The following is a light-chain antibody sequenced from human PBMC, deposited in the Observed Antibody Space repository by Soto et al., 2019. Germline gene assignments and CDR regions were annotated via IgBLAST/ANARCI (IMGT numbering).Light chain of an antibody. CDR1: QSVLYSSNNKNY. CDR2: WAS. J-gene: IGKJ2*01. CDR3: QQYYSTPPYT. Sequence: IVMTQSPDSLAVSLGERATINCKSSQSVLYSSNNKNYLAWYQQKPGQSPKLLIYWASTRESGVPDRFSGSWSGTDFTLTISSLQAEDVAVYYCQQYYSTPPYTFGQGTKLEIK. V-gene: IGKV4-1*01.